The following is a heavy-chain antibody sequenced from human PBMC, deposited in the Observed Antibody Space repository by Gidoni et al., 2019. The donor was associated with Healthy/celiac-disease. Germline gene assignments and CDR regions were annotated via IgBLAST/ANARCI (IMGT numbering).Heavy chain of an antibody. CDR3: ARTNYDSSGYYYYFDY. D-gene: IGHD3-22*01. CDR1: GGTFSSYA. Sequence: QVQLVQSGAEVKKPGSSVKVSCKASGGTFSSYAISWVRQAPGQGLEWMGGIIPIFGTANYAQKFQGRVTITADESTSTAYMELSSLRSEDTAVYYCARTNYDSSGYYYYFDYWGQGTLVTVSS. J-gene: IGHJ4*02. V-gene: IGHV1-69*01. CDR2: IIPIFGTA.